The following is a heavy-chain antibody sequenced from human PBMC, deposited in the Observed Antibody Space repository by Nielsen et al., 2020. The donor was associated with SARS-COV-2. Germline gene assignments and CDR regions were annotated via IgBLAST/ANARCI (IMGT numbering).Heavy chain of an antibody. V-gene: IGHV3-30*04. CDR1: GFTFSHYT. Sequence: GESLKISCAASGFTFSHYTLHWVRQAPGKGLEWVAVISYDGSLKYYADSVKGRFTISRDNSKNTLYLQMNSLRAEDTAVYYCARGPEQQLVPEFFQHWGQGTLVSVSS. D-gene: IGHD6-13*01. CDR3: ARGPEQQLVPEFFQH. J-gene: IGHJ1*01. CDR2: ISYDGSLK.